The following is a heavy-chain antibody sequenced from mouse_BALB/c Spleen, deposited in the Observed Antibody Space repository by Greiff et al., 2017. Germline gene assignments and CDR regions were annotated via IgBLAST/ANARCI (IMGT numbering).Heavy chain of an antibody. CDR3: ARRTEGAMDY. J-gene: IGHJ4*01. V-gene: IGHV14-3*02. Sequence: EVKLMESGAELVKPGASVKLSCTASGFNIKDTYMHWVKQRPEQGLEWIGRIDPANGNTKYDPKFQGKATITADTSSNTAYLQLSSLTSEDTAVYYCARRTEGAMDYWGQGTSVTVSS. CDR1: GFNIKDTY. CDR2: IDPANGNT.